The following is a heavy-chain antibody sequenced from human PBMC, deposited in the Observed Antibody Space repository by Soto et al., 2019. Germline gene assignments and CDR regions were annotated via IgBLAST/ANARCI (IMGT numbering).Heavy chain of an antibody. V-gene: IGHV3-7*05. CDR1: GFTFRNYW. D-gene: IGHD6-6*01. Sequence: GGSLRLSCAASGFTFRNYWMTWVRQAPGKGLEWVANIKQDGSEKNYVDAVKGRFTISRDNAKNSLFLQMNSLRAEDTAVYYCARDSRQLYYWGQGTLVTVSS. CDR3: ARDSRQLYY. J-gene: IGHJ4*02. CDR2: IKQDGSEK.